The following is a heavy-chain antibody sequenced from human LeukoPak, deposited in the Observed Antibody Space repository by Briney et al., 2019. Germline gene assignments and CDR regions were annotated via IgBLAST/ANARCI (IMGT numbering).Heavy chain of an antibody. CDR1: GFPFRNHS. D-gene: IGHD4-17*01. J-gene: IGHJ4*02. CDR2: ISTTTSAI. CDR3: ARAPYGERGGSDY. Sequence: GALRLSCSAPGFPFRNHSMNWVRPAPGEGVGGVSYISTTTSAIYYADSVKGRFTVSRDNAKSSLYLQMNSLRADDTAVYYCARAPYGERGGSDYWGQGTLVTVSS. V-gene: IGHV3-48*01.